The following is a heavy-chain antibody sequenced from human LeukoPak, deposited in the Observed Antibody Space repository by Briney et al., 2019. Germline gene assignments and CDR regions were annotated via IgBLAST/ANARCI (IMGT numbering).Heavy chain of an antibody. J-gene: IGHJ4*02. V-gene: IGHV3-7*05. D-gene: IGHD3-22*01. Sequence: GGSLRLSCAASGFTLSIHWMSWVRQAPGKGLEWVANIKEDGSEKHYANSVEGRFTIARDNAKDSVYLEMHSVRPEDMAVYFCARGGYYDGSGYYYALNFWGPGTLVTVSS. CDR3: ARGGYYDGSGYYYALNF. CDR1: GFTLSIHW. CDR2: IKEDGSEK.